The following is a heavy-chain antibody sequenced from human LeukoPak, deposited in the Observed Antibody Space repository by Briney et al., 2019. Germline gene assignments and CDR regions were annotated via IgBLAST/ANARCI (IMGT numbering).Heavy chain of an antibody. D-gene: IGHD1-26*01. V-gene: IGHV3-21*01. J-gene: IGHJ3*02. CDR3: ARSGRGGAFDI. CDR1: GFTFSSHS. CDR2: ISSSSSYI. Sequence: PGGSLRLSCAASGFTFSSHSMNWVRQAPGKGLEWVASISSSSSYIYYADSVTGRFTISRDNAKNTQYLQMNRLRAEDTAVYYCARSGRGGAFDIWGQGTMVTVSS.